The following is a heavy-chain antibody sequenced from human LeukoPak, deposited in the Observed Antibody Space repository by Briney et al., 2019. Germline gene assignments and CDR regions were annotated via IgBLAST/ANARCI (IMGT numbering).Heavy chain of an antibody. CDR3: ASSGTTSAFDI. CDR1: GGTFSSYV. D-gene: IGHD1-1*01. J-gene: IGHJ3*02. V-gene: IGHV1-69*04. CDR2: IVPILGIA. Sequence: ASVKVSCKASGGTFSSYVISWVRQAPGQGLEWMGRIVPILGIANYAQKFQGRVTITADKSTSTAYMELSGLRSEDTAVYYCASSGTTSAFDIWGQGTMVTVSS.